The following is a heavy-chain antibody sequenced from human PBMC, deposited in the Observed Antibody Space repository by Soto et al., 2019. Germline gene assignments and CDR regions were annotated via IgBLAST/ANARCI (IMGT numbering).Heavy chain of an antibody. V-gene: IGHV3-9*01. D-gene: IGHD3-10*01. CDR3: AKDIRGRYYYGSAAVLGYNYFDY. CDR1: GSTFSSYA. Sequence: PGGSLRLSCAASGSTFSSYAMSWVRQAPGKGLEWVSGISWNSGNIGYADSVKGRFTISRDNAKNSLYLQMNSLRAEDTALYYCAKDIRGRYYYGSAAVLGYNYFDYWGQGTLVTVSS. J-gene: IGHJ4*02. CDR2: ISWNSGNI.